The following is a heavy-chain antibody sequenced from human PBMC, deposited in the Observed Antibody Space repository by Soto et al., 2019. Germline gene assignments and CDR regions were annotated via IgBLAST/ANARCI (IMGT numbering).Heavy chain of an antibody. D-gene: IGHD2-21*02. CDR1: GFTVSSNY. V-gene: IGHV3-66*01. Sequence: EVQLVESGGGLVQPGGSLRLSCAASGFTVSSNYMSWVRQAPGKGLEWVSVIYNGGSTYYAVSVKGRFTISRDNSKNTLYLQGSNAGVELSAVYYCEGVGDVGRWCQGALVIVCS. CDR3: EGVGDVGR. J-gene: IGHJ4*02. CDR2: IYNGGST.